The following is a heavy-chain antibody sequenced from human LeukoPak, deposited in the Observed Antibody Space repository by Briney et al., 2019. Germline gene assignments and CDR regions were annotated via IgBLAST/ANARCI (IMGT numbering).Heavy chain of an antibody. Sequence: SETLSLTCSVSGASIYSYYWGWIRQPPGKGLEWIGYIYYSGNTNYNPSLKSRVTILLDTSKNQFSLKLSSVTAADTAVYYCARPSLLHAFDIWGQGTMVTVSS. D-gene: IGHD2/OR15-2a*01. J-gene: IGHJ3*02. CDR2: IYYSGNT. CDR3: ARPSLLHAFDI. V-gene: IGHV4-59*08. CDR1: GASIYSYY.